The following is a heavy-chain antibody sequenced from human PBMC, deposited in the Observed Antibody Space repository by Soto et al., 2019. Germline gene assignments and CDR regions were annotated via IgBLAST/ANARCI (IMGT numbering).Heavy chain of an antibody. CDR1: GFTFSSYA. D-gene: IGHD3-22*01. CDR2: ISYDGSNK. J-gene: IGHJ3*02. CDR3: ARDNDSSGSQASYAFDI. V-gene: IGHV3-30-3*01. Sequence: PGGSLRLSCAASGFTFSSYAMRWVRQAPGKGLEWVAVISYDGSNKYYADSVKGRFTISRDNSKNTLYLQMNSLRAEDTAVYYCARDNDSSGSQASYAFDIWGQGTMVTVSS.